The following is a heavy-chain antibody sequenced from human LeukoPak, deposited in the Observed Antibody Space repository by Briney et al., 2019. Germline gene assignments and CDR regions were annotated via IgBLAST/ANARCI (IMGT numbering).Heavy chain of an antibody. CDR3: AKGWWDDYGDYQPESYDAFDI. V-gene: IGHV3-23*01. CDR1: GFTFSSYA. J-gene: IGHJ3*02. Sequence: GGSLRLSCAASGFTFSSYAMSWVRQAPGKGLEWVSAISGSGGSTYYADSVKGRFTISRDNSKNTLYLQMNSLRAEDTAVYYCAKGWWDDYGDYQPESYDAFDIWGQGTMVTVSS. CDR2: ISGSGGST. D-gene: IGHD4-17*01.